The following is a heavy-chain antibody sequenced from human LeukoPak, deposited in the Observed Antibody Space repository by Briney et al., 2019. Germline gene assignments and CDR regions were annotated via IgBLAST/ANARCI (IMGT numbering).Heavy chain of an antibody. J-gene: IGHJ6*02. CDR1: GGSISSYY. CDR3: ARVSGSSEVVDV. V-gene: IGHV4-4*07. CDR2: IYTSGST. D-gene: IGHD6-13*01. Sequence: SETLSLTCTVSGGSISSYYWSWIRQPAGKGLEWIGRIYTSGSTNYSPSLKSRVTISVDTSKNQFSLKLSSVTAADTAVYYCARVSGSSEVVDVWGQGTTVTVSS.